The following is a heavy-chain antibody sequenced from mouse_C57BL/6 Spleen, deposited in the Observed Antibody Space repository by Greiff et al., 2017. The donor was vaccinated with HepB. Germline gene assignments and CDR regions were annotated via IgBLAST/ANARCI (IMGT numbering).Heavy chain of an antibody. CDR2: IWSDGST. D-gene: IGHD1-1*01. J-gene: IGHJ4*01. V-gene: IGHV2-6-1*01. Sequence: QVQLKESGPGLVAPSQSLSITCTVSGFSLTSYGVHWVRQPPGKGLEWLVVIWSDGSTTYNSALKSRLSISKDNSKSQVFLKMNSLQTDDTAMYYCARHGGVVARRDYAMDYWGQGTSVTVSS. CDR1: GFSLTSYG. CDR3: ARHGGVVARRDYAMDY.